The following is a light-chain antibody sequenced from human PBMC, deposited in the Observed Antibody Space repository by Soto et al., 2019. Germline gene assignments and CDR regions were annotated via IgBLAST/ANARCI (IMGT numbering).Light chain of an antibody. CDR2: GAS. J-gene: IGKJ4*02. CDR1: ESVSDNY. Sequence: EIVLTQSPGTLSLSPGERATLSCRASESVSDNYLAWYQQRSGQAPRLVIYGASSRASAVPDRFSGSGSGADFALTISRLEPEDCAVYYCQQYCSSPLTVGGGTKVEIK. CDR3: QQYCSSPLT. V-gene: IGKV3-20*01.